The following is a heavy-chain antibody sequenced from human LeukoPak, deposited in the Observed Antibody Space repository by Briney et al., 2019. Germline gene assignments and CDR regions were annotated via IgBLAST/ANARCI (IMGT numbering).Heavy chain of an antibody. CDR1: GYTFTSYA. Sequence: ASVKVSCKASGYTFTSYAMNWVRQAPGQGLEWMGWINTNTGTPTYAQGFTGRFVFSLDTSFNTAYLQISSLKAEDTAVYYCARTKQQLRNWFDPWGQGILVTVSS. CDR3: ARTKQQLRNWFDP. J-gene: IGHJ5*02. CDR2: INTNTGTP. D-gene: IGHD6-13*01. V-gene: IGHV7-4-1*02.